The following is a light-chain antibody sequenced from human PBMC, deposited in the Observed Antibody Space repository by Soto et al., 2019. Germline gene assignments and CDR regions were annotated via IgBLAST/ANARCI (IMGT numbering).Light chain of an antibody. V-gene: IGLV2-14*01. CDR2: EVS. CDR1: SSDVGGYNY. Sequence: QSELTQPASVSGSPGQSITISCTGTSSDVGGYNYVSWYQQHPGKATKLMIYEVSDRPSGVSNRFSASKSGNTASLTISGLQAEDEADYYCCSYTSSSTPWVFGTGTKVTVL. CDR3: CSYTSSSTPWV. J-gene: IGLJ1*01.